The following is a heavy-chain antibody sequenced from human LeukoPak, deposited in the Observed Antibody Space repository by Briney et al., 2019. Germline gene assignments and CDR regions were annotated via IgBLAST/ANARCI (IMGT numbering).Heavy chain of an antibody. CDR3: ARDDPGIAAAGGVY. Sequence: KPSETLSLTCTVSDGSISSGSYYWTWIRQPAGKGLEWIGRIYTRGGTTYNPSLKSRVTISIDTSKNQFSLKLSSVTAADTAVYYCARDDPGIAAAGGVYWGQGTLVTVSS. V-gene: IGHV4-61*02. CDR1: DGSISSGSYY. D-gene: IGHD6-13*01. J-gene: IGHJ4*02. CDR2: IYTRGGT.